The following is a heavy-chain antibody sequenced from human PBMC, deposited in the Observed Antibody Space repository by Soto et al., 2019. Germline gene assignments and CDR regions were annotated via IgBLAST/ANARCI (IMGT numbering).Heavy chain of an antibody. D-gene: IGHD3-10*01. CDR1: GIPVSSNY. Sequence: EVQLVESGGGLVQPGGSLRLSCAASGIPVSSNYMTWVRQAPGKGLEWGSVLHSGGDTYYANSVKGRFTISRHDSTNTLFLQMTSLTAEDTAVYYCARDGPYYYASRMDVWGQGTTVTVSS. J-gene: IGHJ6*02. V-gene: IGHV3-53*04. CDR3: ARDGPYYYASRMDV. CDR2: LHSGGDT.